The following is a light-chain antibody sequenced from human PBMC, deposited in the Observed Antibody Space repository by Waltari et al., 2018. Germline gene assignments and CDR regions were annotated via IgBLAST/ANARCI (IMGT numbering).Light chain of an antibody. V-gene: IGLV8-61*01. CDR3: AXYMGSGIWV. CDR2: KAX. Sequence: QTVVTQEPSLSVSPGGTVTLPCALSSGSLPTTSYAPWYHQTPGQAPRTLVYKAXXXXXXXXXXXXXXXLXXTXAXXXTGAQADDEXDYYCAXYMGSGIWVFGGGTRLTVL. J-gene: IGLJ3*02. CDR1: SGSLPTTSY.